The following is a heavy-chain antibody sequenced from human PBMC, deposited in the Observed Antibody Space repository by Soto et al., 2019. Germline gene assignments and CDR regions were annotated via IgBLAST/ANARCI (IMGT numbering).Heavy chain of an antibody. CDR2: INHSGST. J-gene: IGHJ4*02. V-gene: IGHV4-34*01. D-gene: IGHD5-18*01. CDR3: ARLPDTAMPLGFDY. CDR1: GGSFSGYY. Sequence: SETLSLTCAVYGGSFSGYYWSWIRQPPGKGLEWIGEINHSGSTNYNPSLKSRVTISVDTSKNQFSLKLSSVTAADTAVYYCARLPDTAMPLGFDYWGQGTLVTVSS.